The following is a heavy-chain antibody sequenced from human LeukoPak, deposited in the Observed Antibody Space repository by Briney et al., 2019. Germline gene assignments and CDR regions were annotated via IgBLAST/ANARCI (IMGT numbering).Heavy chain of an antibody. CDR3: ARQNGPFDY. Sequence: SQTLSLTCAISGDSVSSNSVAWNWIRQSPSRGLEWLGRTYYRSKWYNDYAVSVKGRITISPDTSKNQFSLQLNSMIPEDTAVYYCARQNGPFDYWGQGTLVTVSS. CDR1: GDSVSSNSVA. CDR2: TYYRSKWYN. V-gene: IGHV6-1*01. J-gene: IGHJ4*02. D-gene: IGHD1-1*01.